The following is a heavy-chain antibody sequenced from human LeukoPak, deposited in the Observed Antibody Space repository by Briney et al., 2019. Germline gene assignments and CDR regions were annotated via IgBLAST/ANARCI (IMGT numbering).Heavy chain of an antibody. J-gene: IGHJ4*02. CDR1: GFTFSSYT. D-gene: IGHD6-6*01. CDR3: AKAGSIAARPPIFDY. CDR2: ISGSGGST. Sequence: PGGSLRLSCAASGFTFSSYTMSWVRQAPGKGLEWVSAISGSGGSTYYADSVKGRFTISRDNSKNTLYLQMNSLRAEDTAVYYCAKAGSIAARPPIFDYWGQGTLVTVSS. V-gene: IGHV3-23*01.